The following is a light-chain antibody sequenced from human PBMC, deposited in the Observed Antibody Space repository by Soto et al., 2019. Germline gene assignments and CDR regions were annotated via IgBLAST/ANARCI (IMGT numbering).Light chain of an antibody. CDR2: EVT. CDR3: TSYVGNDIWV. J-gene: IGLJ3*02. Sequence: QSALTQPPSASGSPGQSVTISCTGTSSDVGAYKYVSWYQQYPGKAPKLMIYEVTKRPSGVPDRFSGAKSGNTAYLTVSGLQAEDGADYYCTSYVGNDIWVFGGGTKLTVL. CDR1: SSDVGAYKY. V-gene: IGLV2-8*01.